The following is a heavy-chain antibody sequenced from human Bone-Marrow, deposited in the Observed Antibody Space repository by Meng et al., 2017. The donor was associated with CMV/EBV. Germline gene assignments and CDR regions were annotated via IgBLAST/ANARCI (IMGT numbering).Heavy chain of an antibody. D-gene: IGHD2-2*01. CDR2: ISWNSGSI. CDR3: ARAKDCSSTTCYGDY. CDR1: GFTFDDYA. V-gene: IGHV3-9*01. Sequence: SLKISCAASGFTFDDYAMHWVRQAPGKGLEWVSGISWNSGSIGYADSVKGGFTISRDNAKNSLFLQMNSLRAEDTAVYYCARAKDCSSTTCYGDYWGQGTLVTVSS. J-gene: IGHJ4*02.